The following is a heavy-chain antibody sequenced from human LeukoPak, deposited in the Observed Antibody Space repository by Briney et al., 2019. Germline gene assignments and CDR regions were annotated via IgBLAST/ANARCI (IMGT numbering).Heavy chain of an antibody. J-gene: IGHJ4*02. D-gene: IGHD3-22*01. CDR3: ARYYYDSNGYYYFDY. V-gene: IGHV3-11*01. CDR1: GFTFSDYY. CDR2: MSSSGTTI. Sequence: GGSLRLSCAASGFTFSDYYMSWIRQAPGKGLEWVSYMSSSGTTIYYADSVKGRFTISRDNAKNSLYLQMNSLRAEDTAVYYCARYYYDSNGYYYFDYWGQGTLVIVSS.